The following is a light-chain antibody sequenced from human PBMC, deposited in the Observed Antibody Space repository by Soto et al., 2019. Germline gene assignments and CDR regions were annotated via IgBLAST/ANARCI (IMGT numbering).Light chain of an antibody. CDR3: QQSYSTTIT. V-gene: IGKV1-39*01. J-gene: IGKJ5*01. CDR2: AAS. Sequence: DIQMTQSPSSLSASVGDTVTISCRATQTISTILNWYHQKPGKAPKLLIYAASSLQSGVPSRFSGSGSGTDFTLTISSLQPEDFATYYCQQSYSTTITFGQGTRLEIK. CDR1: QTISTI.